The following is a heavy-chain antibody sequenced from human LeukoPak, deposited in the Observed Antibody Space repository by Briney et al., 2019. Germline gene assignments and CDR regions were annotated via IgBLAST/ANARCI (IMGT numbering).Heavy chain of an antibody. CDR3: ARRYCSGGSCYLRFDP. J-gene: IGHJ5*02. Sequence: GGSLRLSCAASGFTFSSYSMNWVRQAPGKGLEWVSSISSSSSYIYYADSVKGRFTISRDSAKNSLYLQMNSLRAEDTAVYYCARRYCSGGSCYLRFDPWGQGTLVTVSS. CDR1: GFTFSSYS. CDR2: ISSSSSYI. D-gene: IGHD2-15*01. V-gene: IGHV3-21*01.